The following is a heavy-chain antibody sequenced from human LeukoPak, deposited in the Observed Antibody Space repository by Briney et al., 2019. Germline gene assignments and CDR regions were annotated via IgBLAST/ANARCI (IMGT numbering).Heavy chain of an antibody. J-gene: IGHJ4*02. V-gene: IGHV1-18*01. CDR1: GYTFTSYG. D-gene: IGHD6-19*01. CDR3: ARDGLDIIAVAGSGGLDY. Sequence: GASVKVSCKASGYTFTSYGISWVRQAPGQGLEWMGWISAYNGNTNYAQKLQGRVTMTTDTSTSTAYMELRSLRSDDTAVYYCARDGLDIIAVAGSGGLDYWGQGTLVTVSS. CDR2: ISAYNGNT.